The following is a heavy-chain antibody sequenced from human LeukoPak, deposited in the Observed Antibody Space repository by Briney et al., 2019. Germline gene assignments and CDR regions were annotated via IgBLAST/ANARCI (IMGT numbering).Heavy chain of an antibody. Sequence: GESLRLSCTASGFTFSGYSMNWVRQAPGKGLEWVSYISDTSGAIYYADSVKGRFTILRDNAKNSLFLQMNSLRAEDTAVYYCARVSLGVIIATRYYYGMDVWGQGATVTVSS. J-gene: IGHJ6*02. D-gene: IGHD3-3*01. CDR2: ISDTSGAI. CDR3: ARVSLGVIIATRYYYGMDV. V-gene: IGHV3-21*06. CDR1: GFTFSGYS.